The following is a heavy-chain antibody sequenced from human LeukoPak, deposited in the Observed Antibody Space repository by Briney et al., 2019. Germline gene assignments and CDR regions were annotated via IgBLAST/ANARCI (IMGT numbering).Heavy chain of an antibody. V-gene: IGHV4-39*07. CDR3: ARGQARLSWFDP. CDR2: IYYSGST. D-gene: IGHD6-19*01. CDR1: GGSISSSNYY. J-gene: IGHJ5*02. Sequence: PSETLSLTCTVSGGSISSSNYYWAWVRQPPGKGLEWIGTIYYSGSTHYNPSLKSRLTISVDTSKNQFSLKLSSVTAADTAVYYCARGQARLSWFDPWGQGTLVTVSS.